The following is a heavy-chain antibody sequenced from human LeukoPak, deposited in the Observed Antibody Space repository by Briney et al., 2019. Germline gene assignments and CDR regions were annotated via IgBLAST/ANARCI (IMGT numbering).Heavy chain of an antibody. CDR1: GDSVSSNSAA. CDR3: ARTLWIAVAGTNWFDP. D-gene: IGHD6-19*01. J-gene: IGHJ5*02. Sequence: SQTLSLTCAISGDSVSSNSAAWNWIRQSPSRGLEWLGRTYYRSKWYNDYAVSVKSRITIDADTSKNQFSLQLTSVTPEDTAVYYCARTLWIAVAGTNWFDPWGQGTLVTVSS. V-gene: IGHV6-1*01. CDR2: TYYRSKWYN.